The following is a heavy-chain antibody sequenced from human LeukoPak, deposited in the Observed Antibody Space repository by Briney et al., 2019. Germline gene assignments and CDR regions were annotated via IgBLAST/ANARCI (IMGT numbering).Heavy chain of an antibody. V-gene: IGHV3-33*01. J-gene: IGHJ3*02. D-gene: IGHD5-24*01. CDR3: ARHRTDGYNYDGSDI. Sequence: PGGSLRLSCAASGFTFSSYGMHWVRQAPGKGLEWVAVIWYDGSNRYYADSVKGRFTISRDNSRNTLYLQMNSLRAEDTAMYYCARHRTDGYNYDGSDIWGQGTKVTVSS. CDR1: GFTFSSYG. CDR2: IWYDGSNR.